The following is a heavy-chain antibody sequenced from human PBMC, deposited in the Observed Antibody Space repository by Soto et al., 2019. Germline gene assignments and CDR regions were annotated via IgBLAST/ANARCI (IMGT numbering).Heavy chain of an antibody. CDR2: VNGDGSSA. V-gene: IGHV3-74*01. J-gene: IGHJ4*02. D-gene: IGHD3-10*01. Sequence: EVQLVESGGGLVQPGGSLRLSCAASGFRFCAYWIHWVRQVPGKGLFWVSHVNGDGSSATYADSVKGRFTISRDNAKNTVYLQMNSLKVDDTAVYYCTRDSARTFDYWGQGTLVIVSS. CDR3: TRDSARTFDY. CDR1: GFRFCAYW.